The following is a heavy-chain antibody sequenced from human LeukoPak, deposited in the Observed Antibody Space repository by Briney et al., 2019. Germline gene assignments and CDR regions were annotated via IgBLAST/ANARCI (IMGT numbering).Heavy chain of an antibody. V-gene: IGHV4-34*01. J-gene: IGHJ6*02. CDR3: ARASKVPHGRLYYYGMDV. CDR2: INHSGST. Sequence: PSETLSLTCAVYGGSSSGYYWSWIRQPPGKGLEWIGEINHSGSTNYNPSLKSRVTISVDTSKNQFSLRLSSVTAADTAVYYCARASKVPHGRLYYYGMDVWGQGTTVTVSS. D-gene: IGHD1-1*01. CDR1: GGSSSGYY.